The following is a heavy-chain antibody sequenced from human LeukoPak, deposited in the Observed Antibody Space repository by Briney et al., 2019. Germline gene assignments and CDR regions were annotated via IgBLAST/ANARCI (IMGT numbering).Heavy chain of an antibody. J-gene: IGHJ4*02. V-gene: IGHV1-24*01. Sequence: EASVKVSCKVSGYTLTELSMHWVRQAPGKGLEGMGGFNPEDGETIYAQKFQGRVTMTEDTSTDTAYMELSSLRSEDTAVYYCATPPLWFGDVDYWGQGTLVTVSS. CDR3: ATPPLWFGDVDY. D-gene: IGHD3-10*01. CDR2: FNPEDGET. CDR1: GYTLTELS.